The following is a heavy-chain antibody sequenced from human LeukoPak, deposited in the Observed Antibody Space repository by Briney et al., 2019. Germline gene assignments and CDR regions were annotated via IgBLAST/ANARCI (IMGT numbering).Heavy chain of an antibody. V-gene: IGHV4-39*01. J-gene: IGHJ6*03. D-gene: IGHD5-18*01. CDR1: GGSISSSSYY. CDR3: ARHSGYSYGYAYYYYYMDV. Sequence: SETLSLTCTVSGGSISSSSYYWGWIRQLPGKGLEWIGSIYYSGSTYYNPSLKSRVTISVDPSKNQFPLKLSSVTAADTAVYYCARHSGYSYGYAYYYYYMDVWGKGTTVTVSS. CDR2: IYYSGST.